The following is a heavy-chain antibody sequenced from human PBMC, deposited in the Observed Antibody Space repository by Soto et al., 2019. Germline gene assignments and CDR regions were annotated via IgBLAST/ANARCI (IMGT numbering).Heavy chain of an antibody. J-gene: IGHJ4*02. Sequence: QVQLVESGGGLVKPGGSLRLSCVASGFTLSDYYMSWIRQAPGKGPEWVSHISGSGNTIDYADSVKGRFTISRDNAKNSLHLQMNSLRDDDTVVFYCARGRYALDYWGQGTRVTVSS. D-gene: IGHD3-16*01. CDR1: GFTLSDYY. V-gene: IGHV3-11*01. CDR3: ARGRYALDY. CDR2: ISGSGNTI.